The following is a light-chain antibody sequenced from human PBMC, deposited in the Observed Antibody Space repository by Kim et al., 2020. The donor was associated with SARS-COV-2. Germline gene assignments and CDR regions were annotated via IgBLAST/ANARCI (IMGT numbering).Light chain of an antibody. CDR3: NSRDSNENVF. CDR1: SLRSYY. J-gene: IGLJ2*01. V-gene: IGLV3-19*01. CDR2: GKN. Sequence: VALGQTVRITCQGDSLRSYYATWYQQKPGQAPILVIYGKNNRPSGIPDRFSGSSSGNTASLTITGTQAGDEADSYCNSRDSNENVFFGGGTQLTVL.